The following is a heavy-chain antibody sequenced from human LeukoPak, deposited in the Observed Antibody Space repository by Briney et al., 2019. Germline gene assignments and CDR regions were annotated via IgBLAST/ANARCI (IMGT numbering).Heavy chain of an antibody. CDR2: IYHSGST. V-gene: IGHV4-38-2*02. CDR1: GYSISSGYY. Sequence: PSETLSLTCTVSGYSISSGYYWGWIRQPPGKGLEWIGSIYHSGSTYYNPSLKSRVTISVDTSKNQFSLKLSSVTAADTAVYCCASGLRYFDWSGDYWGQGTLVTVSS. J-gene: IGHJ4*02. D-gene: IGHD3-9*01. CDR3: ASGLRYFDWSGDY.